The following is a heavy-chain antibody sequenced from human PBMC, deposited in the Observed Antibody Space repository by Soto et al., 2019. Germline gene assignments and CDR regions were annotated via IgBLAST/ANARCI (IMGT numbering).Heavy chain of an antibody. J-gene: IGHJ6*02. V-gene: IGHV4-59*01. D-gene: IGHD4-17*01. Sequence: SESLSLTCTVSGGSINYSYWTWIRQPPGKGLEWIGYISYTGSANYNASLKSRLTISVDTSKNQFSLKLSSVTAADTALYYCARVNYGDYYYGMDVWGQGTTVTVSS. CDR3: ARVNYGDYYYGMDV. CDR1: GGSINYSY. CDR2: ISYTGSA.